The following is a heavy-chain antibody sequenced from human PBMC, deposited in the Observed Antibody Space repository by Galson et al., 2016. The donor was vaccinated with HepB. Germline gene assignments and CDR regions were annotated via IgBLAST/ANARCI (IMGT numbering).Heavy chain of an antibody. J-gene: IGHJ6*03. V-gene: IGHV3-23*01. D-gene: IGHD3-22*01. Sequence: SLRLSCAASGFTVNDNYMSWVRQAPGRGLEWVSAISGHTIYTSYADSVKGRFSISRDNSKNTLYLQMNSLRAEDTAVYYCAKQGDLDSRYYMDVWGKGTPVTVSS. CDR2: ISGHTIYT. CDR3: AKQGDLDSRYYMDV. CDR1: GFTVNDNY.